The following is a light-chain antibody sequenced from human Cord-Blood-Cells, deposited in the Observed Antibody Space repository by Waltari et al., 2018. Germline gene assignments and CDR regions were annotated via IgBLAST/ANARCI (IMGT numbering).Light chain of an antibody. CDR1: SRAVGGFNY. CDR3: SSYTSSSTWV. CDR2: DVS. J-gene: IGLJ3*02. V-gene: IGLV2-14*01. Sequence: QSALTQPASVSGSPGQSITISCTGTSRAVGGFNYVPWYQQHPGKAPKLMIYDVSNRPSGVSNRFSGSKSGNTASLTISGLQAEDEADYYCSSYTSSSTWVFGGGTKLTVL.